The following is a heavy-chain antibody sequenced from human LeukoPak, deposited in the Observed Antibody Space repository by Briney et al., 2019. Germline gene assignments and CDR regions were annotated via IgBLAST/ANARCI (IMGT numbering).Heavy chain of an antibody. CDR2: IYTSGST. J-gene: IGHJ5*02. CDR3: ARDTYCSGGSCYYRWFDP. Sequence: SETLSLTCTVSGGYISSYYWSWIRQPAGKGLEWLGRIYTSGSTNYNPSLKSRVTMSVDTSKNQFSLKLSSVTAADTAVYYCARDTYCSGGSCYYRWFDPWGQGTLVTVSS. V-gene: IGHV4-4*07. D-gene: IGHD2-15*01. CDR1: GGYISSYY.